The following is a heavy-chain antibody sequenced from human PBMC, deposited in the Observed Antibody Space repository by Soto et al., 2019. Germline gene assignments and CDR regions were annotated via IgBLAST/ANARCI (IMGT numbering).Heavy chain of an antibody. CDR1: GYTFTSYA. D-gene: IGHD3-3*01. CDR3: ARDLWSGWNYIDF. V-gene: IGHV1-3*01. CDR2: INAGNGNT. J-gene: IGHJ4*02. Sequence: ASVKVSCKASGYTFTSYAMHWVRQSPGQRLEWMGWINAGNGNTKYSQKFQGRVTITRDTSGSTAYMELSSLRSEDTAVYYCARDLWSGWNYIDFGGQGTLVT.